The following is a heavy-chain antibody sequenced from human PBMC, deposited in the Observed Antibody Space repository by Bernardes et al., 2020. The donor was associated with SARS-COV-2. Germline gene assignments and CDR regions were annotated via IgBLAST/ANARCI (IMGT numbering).Heavy chain of an antibody. CDR2: ISYDGSNK. Sequence: VGSLLLSCAASGFTFSDNALHWVRQAPGQGLEWVAVISYDGSNKYYADSVKGRFTISRDNSKDTLYLQMNGLRDEDTALYYCARGGIFGAVKGGMDVWGQGTTVTVSS. V-gene: IGHV3-30-3*01. CDR3: ARGGIFGAVKGGMDV. J-gene: IGHJ6*02. CDR1: GFTFSDNA. D-gene: IGHD3-3*01.